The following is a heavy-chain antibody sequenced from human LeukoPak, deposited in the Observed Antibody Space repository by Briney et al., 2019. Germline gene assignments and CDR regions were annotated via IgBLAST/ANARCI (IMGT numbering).Heavy chain of an antibody. CDR3: AKDSDPFYGDYGA. V-gene: IGHV3-23*01. CDR2: ISGSGGST. D-gene: IGHD4-17*01. Sequence: TGGSLRLSCAASGFTFSSYGMSWVRQAPGKGLEWVSAISGSGGSTYYADSVKGRFTISRDNSKNTLYLQMNSLRAEDTAVYYCAKDSDPFYGDYGAWGQGTLVTVSS. J-gene: IGHJ5*02. CDR1: GFTFSSYG.